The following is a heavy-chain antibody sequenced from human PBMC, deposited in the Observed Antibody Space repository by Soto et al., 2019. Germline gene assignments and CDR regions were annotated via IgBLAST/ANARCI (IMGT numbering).Heavy chain of an antibody. CDR2: IYYSGST. CDR3: ARGDLYYYGSGNLIDY. V-gene: IGHV4-59*01. J-gene: IGHJ4*02. CDR1: GGSISSYY. Sequence: SETLSLTCTVSGGSISSYYWIWIRQPPGKGLEWIGYIYYSGSTNYNPSLKSRVTISVDTSKNQFSLKLSSVTAADTAVYYCARGDLYYYGSGNLIDYWGQGTLVTVSS. D-gene: IGHD3-10*01.